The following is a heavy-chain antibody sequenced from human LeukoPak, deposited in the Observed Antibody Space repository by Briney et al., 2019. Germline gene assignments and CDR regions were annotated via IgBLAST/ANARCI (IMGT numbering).Heavy chain of an antibody. Sequence: IPSETLSLTCSVSGGSISTSSQYWVWIRQSPENGLEWIGSLYYAGSTYNNPSLESRVTISIDTSKNQFSLRLTSVTAADTAVYFCARPFYSSGWYGAFDIWGPGTMVTVSS. CDR1: GGSISTSSQY. V-gene: IGHV4-39*01. J-gene: IGHJ3*02. D-gene: IGHD6-19*01. CDR2: LYYAGST. CDR3: ARPFYSSGWYGAFDI.